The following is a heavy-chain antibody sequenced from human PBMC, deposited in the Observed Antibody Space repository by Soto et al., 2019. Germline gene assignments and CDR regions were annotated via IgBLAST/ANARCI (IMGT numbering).Heavy chain of an antibody. Sequence: GGSLRLSCAASGFTFSDYYMSWIRQAPGKGLEWVSYISSSGSTIYYADSVKGRFTISRDNAKNSLYLQMNSLRAEDTAVYYCARDLGRYCSGGSCYRRTYYYYGMDVWGQGTTVTVSS. CDR2: ISSSGSTI. V-gene: IGHV3-11*01. CDR3: ARDLGRYCSGGSCYRRTYYYYGMDV. CDR1: GFTFSDYY. D-gene: IGHD2-15*01. J-gene: IGHJ6*02.